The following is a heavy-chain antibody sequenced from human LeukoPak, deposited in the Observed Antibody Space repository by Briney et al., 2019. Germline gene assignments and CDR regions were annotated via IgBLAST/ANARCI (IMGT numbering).Heavy chain of an antibody. CDR2: ISWNSGSI. J-gene: IGHJ4*02. D-gene: IGHD3-22*01. CDR1: GFTFDDYA. CDR3: AKDMGRYYDSSGFFDY. V-gene: IGHV3-9*03. Sequence: QPGRSLRLSCAASGFTFDDYAMHWVRQAPGKGLEWVSGISWNSGSIGYADSVQGRFTISRDNAKNSLYLQMNSLRAEDMALYYCAKDMGRYYDSSGFFDYWGQGTLVTVSS.